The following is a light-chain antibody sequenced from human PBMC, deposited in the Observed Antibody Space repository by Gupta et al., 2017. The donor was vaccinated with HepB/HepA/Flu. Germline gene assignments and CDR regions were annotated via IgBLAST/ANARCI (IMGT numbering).Light chain of an antibody. CDR3: MQSTHVPCT. Sequence: EIAMFQSPHLLSAVTRGRAATISYCSSSSLLNTNGDNYLTWFQQRPGQPPRLLIYRISPRLSGVPDRFSGSGSATHFTLTISSVQAEDVGVYYCMQSTHVPCTFGQGTKLEIK. CDR2: RIS. CDR1: SSLLNTNGDNY. J-gene: IGKJ2*02. V-gene: IGKV2-24*01.